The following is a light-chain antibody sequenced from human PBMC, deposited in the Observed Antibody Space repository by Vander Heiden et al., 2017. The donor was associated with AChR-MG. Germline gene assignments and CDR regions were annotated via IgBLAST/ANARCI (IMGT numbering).Light chain of an antibody. Sequence: QSALTQPPSVSGSPGPSVTISCTGTSSDVGSYNRVAGYQQPPGTAPKLMIYEVSNRPSGVPDRFSGSKSGNTASLTISGLQAEDEADYYCSSYTSSSTWVFGGGTKLTVL. J-gene: IGLJ3*02. CDR1: SSDVGSYNR. V-gene: IGLV2-18*02. CDR2: EVS. CDR3: SSYTSSSTWV.